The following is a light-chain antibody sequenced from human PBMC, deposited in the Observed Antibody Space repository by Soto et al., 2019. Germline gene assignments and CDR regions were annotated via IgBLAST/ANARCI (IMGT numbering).Light chain of an antibody. V-gene: IGKV3-11*01. CDR3: QQRTSWPLT. J-gene: IGKJ4*01. CDR2: DAS. CDR1: QSVSSY. Sequence: IELTQSPSTLSLSPGERATISCRASQSVSSYLAWYQQKPGQAPKLLIYDASNRDTGIPARFSGSGSGTDFTLTISSLEPEDFAIYYCQQRTSWPLTFGGGTKVEIK.